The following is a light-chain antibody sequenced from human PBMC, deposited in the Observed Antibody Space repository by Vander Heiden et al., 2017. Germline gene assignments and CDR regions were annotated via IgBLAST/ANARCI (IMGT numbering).Light chain of an antibody. CDR1: SANIGSNP. J-gene: IGLJ3*02. CDR3: AAWDDSRNGLV. V-gene: IGLV1-44*01. Sequence: QSVLTPPPSASGPHGQRIPISSSGSSANIGSNPINLYPPPPGTPPKLLIYIHNKRHSVGPERFSGAKSGTTASVAISGLQAEEEADYYCAAWDDSRNGLVFGGGTKLTVL. CDR2: IHN.